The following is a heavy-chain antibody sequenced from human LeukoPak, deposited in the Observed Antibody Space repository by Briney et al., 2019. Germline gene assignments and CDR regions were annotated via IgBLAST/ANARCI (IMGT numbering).Heavy chain of an antibody. CDR1: GASISSDY. J-gene: IGHJ4*02. Sequence: PETLSLTCTVSGASISSDYWTWIRQPPGMGLEWIGYIYYSGSTNYNPSLKSRITMSVDTSRNQFSLELPSVTAADSAVYHCARYLRQPGTFYLDHWGQGTLVTVSS. V-gene: IGHV4-59*01. CDR3: ARYLRQPGTFYLDH. CDR2: IYYSGST. D-gene: IGHD3-16*01.